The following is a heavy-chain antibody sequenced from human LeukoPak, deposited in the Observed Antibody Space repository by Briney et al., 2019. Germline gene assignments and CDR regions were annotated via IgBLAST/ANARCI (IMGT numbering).Heavy chain of an antibody. J-gene: IGHJ4*02. D-gene: IGHD3-22*01. V-gene: IGHV3-48*01. CDR3: ARVHDSSDGY. CDR2: ISSSSSTI. CDR1: GFTFSSYS. Sequence: GGSLRLSCAASGFTFSSYSMNWVRQAPGKGLEWVSYISSSSSTIYYADSVKGRFTISRDNAKNSLYLQMNSLRAEDTAVYYCARVHDSSDGYWGQGTLVSFSS.